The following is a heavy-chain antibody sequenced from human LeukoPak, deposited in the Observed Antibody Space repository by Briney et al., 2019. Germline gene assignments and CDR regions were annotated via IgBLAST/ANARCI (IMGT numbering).Heavy chain of an antibody. Sequence: GGSLRLSCAASGFTFSSYEMNWVRQAPGKGLEWVSYISSSGTMYYADSVKGRFTISRDNAKNSLYLQMNSLRAEDTAVYYCARGPLWFGEDAFDIWGQGTMVTVSS. J-gene: IGHJ3*02. D-gene: IGHD3-10*01. CDR1: GFTFSSYE. V-gene: IGHV3-48*03. CDR3: ARGPLWFGEDAFDI. CDR2: ISSSGTM.